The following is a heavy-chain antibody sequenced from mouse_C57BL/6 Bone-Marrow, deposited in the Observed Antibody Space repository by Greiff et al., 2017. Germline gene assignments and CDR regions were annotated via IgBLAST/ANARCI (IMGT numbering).Heavy chain of an antibody. CDR3: AREEYDGVALWYFGV. CDR2: ISSGGSYT. D-gene: IGHD1-1*01. Sequence: EVKLEESGGDLVKPGGSLKLSCAASGFTFSSYGMSWVRQTPDKRLEWVATISSGGSYTYYPDSVKGRFTISRDNAKNTLYLQMSSLKSEDTAMYYCAREEYDGVALWYFGVWGTGTTVTFSS. V-gene: IGHV5-6*02. J-gene: IGHJ1*03. CDR1: GFTFSSYG.